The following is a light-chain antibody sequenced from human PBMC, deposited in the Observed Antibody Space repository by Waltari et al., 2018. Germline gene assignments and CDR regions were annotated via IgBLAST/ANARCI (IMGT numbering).Light chain of an antibody. Sequence: CRASQSVSGYLNWYQQKPGKAPKVLIYATSSLQSGVPSRFSGSGSGTDFTLTISSLQPEDFATYYCQQSYRTPPLTFGGGTKVEIK. CDR3: QQSYRTPPLT. CDR2: ATS. CDR1: QSVSGY. V-gene: IGKV1-39*01. J-gene: IGKJ4*01.